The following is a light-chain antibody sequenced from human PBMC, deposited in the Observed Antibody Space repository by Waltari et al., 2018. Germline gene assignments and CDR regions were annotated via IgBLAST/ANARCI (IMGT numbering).Light chain of an antibody. CDR1: ENVLFISNNKNY. CDR3: QQYYSTLPYT. CDR2: WAS. J-gene: IGKJ2*01. Sequence: DIMMTQSPDSLAGSLGERATSNCKSSENVLFISNNKNYLAWYQQKPGQAPKLLIYWASTRESGVPDRFSGSGSGTDFTLTISNLQAEDVAVYYCQQYYSTLPYTFGQGTKLEIK. V-gene: IGKV4-1*01.